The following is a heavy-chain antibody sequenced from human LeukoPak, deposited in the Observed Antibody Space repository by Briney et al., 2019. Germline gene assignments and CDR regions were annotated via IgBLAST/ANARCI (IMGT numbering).Heavy chain of an antibody. Sequence: SETLSLTCTVSGGSISSYYWSWVRQPPGKGLEWIGYIYYSGSTNYNPSLKSRVTISVDTSKNQFSLKLSSVTAADTAVYYCARALKTSLDPWGQGTLVTVSS. CDR2: IYYSGST. CDR1: GGSISSYY. J-gene: IGHJ5*02. D-gene: IGHD4-11*01. CDR3: ARALKTSLDP. V-gene: IGHV4-59*01.